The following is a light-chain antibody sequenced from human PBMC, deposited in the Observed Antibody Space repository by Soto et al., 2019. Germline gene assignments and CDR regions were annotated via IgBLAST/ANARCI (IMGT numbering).Light chain of an antibody. Sequence: QPVLTQSPSASASLGASVKLTCTLSSGHGNYVIAWHQQQPEKGPRYLMKVKSDGSYNKGDGIPDRFSGSSSGAERYLAISSLQSEDEADYYCQTWDTGIVVFGGGTQLTVL. CDR2: VKSDGSY. J-gene: IGLJ2*01. CDR3: QTWDTGIVV. V-gene: IGLV4-69*01. CDR1: SGHGNYV.